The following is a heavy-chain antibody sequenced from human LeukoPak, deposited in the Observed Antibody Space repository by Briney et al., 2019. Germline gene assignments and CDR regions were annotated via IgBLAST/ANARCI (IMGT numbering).Heavy chain of an antibody. CDR3: ARSVAGTLDY. CDR1: GFTFTSYG. D-gene: IGHD6-19*01. CDR2: MNPDRGNT. V-gene: IGHV1-8*01. J-gene: IGHJ4*02. Sequence: GASVKVSCTASGFTFTSYGMNWVRQATGQGLEWMGLMNPDRGNTGYAQKFQGRVTMTRNTSISTAYMELSSLRSEDTAVYYCARSVAGTLDYWGQGTLVTVSS.